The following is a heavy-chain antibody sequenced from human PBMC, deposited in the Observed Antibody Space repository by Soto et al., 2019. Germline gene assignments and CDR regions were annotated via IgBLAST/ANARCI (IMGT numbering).Heavy chain of an antibody. D-gene: IGHD6-13*01. CDR2: ISSSSSYI. V-gene: IGHV3-21*01. J-gene: IGHJ4*02. Sequence: EVQLVESGGGLVKPGGSLRLSCAASGFTFSSYSMNWVRQAPGKGLEWVSSISSSSSYIYYADSVKGRFTISRDNAKNSLYLQMNSLRAEDTAVYYCARDPSRLVREEFDYWGQGTLVTVSS. CDR3: ARDPSRLVREEFDY. CDR1: GFTFSSYS.